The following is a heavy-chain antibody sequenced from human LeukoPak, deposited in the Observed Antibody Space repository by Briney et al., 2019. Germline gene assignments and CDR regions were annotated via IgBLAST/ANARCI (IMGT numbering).Heavy chain of an antibody. CDR1: GGSISSGDYY. Sequence: SQTLSLTCTVSGGSISSGDYYWSWIRQPPGKGLEWIGYIYYSGSTYYNPSLKSRVTISVDKSKNQFSLKLSFVTAADTAVYYCARTFGDLFYYFDYWGQGTLVTVSS. J-gene: IGHJ4*02. V-gene: IGHV4-30-4*01. CDR3: ARTFGDLFYYFDY. D-gene: IGHD3-10*01. CDR2: IYYSGST.